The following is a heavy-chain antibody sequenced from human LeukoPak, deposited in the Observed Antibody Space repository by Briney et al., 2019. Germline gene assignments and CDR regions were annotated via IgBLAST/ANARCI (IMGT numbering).Heavy chain of an antibody. Sequence: ASAKVSCKASGYTFTSYGISWVRQAPGQGLEWMGWISAYNGNTNYAQKLQGRVTMTTDTSTSTAYMELRSLRSDDTAVYYCARGRSYYDSRKDYDYWGQGTLVTVSS. V-gene: IGHV1-18*01. CDR1: GYTFTSYG. CDR2: ISAYNGNT. J-gene: IGHJ4*02. D-gene: IGHD3-22*01. CDR3: ARGRSYYDSRKDYDY.